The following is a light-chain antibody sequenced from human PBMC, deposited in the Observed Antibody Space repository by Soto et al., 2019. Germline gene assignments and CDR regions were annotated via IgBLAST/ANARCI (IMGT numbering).Light chain of an antibody. CDR3: QQYNTYAFT. CDR2: KAS. V-gene: IGKV1-5*03. J-gene: IGKJ3*01. CDR1: QNIKDW. Sequence: DIQMTQSPSTLSASVGDRVTITCRASQNIKDWLAWYQQKPGKAPRLLIYKASTLESGVPSRFSGSGFGTEFTLTISSLQPDDYATYDCQQYNTYAFTFGPGAKVDIK.